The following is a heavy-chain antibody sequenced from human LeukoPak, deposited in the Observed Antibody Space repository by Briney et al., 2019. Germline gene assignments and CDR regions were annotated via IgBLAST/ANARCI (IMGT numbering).Heavy chain of an antibody. Sequence: PSETLSLTCTVCGGSISSYYWSWIRQPAGKGLEWIGRIYTSGSTNYNPSLKSRVTMSVDTSKNQFSLKLSSVTAADTAVYYCAGPFPYYYGSGSYSPDYWGQGTLVTVSS. V-gene: IGHV4-4*07. CDR1: GGSISSYY. D-gene: IGHD3-10*01. CDR2: IYTSGST. J-gene: IGHJ4*02. CDR3: AGPFPYYYGSGSYSPDY.